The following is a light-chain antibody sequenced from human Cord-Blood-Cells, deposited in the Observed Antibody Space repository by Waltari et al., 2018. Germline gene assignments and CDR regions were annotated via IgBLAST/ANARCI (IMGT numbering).Light chain of an antibody. CDR3: QQYYSTPT. Sequence: DIVMTPSPDSMAVSLGERATINCKSSQSVLYSSNNKHYLAWYQQKPGQPPKLLIYWAFTREAGVPDRFSGSGSGTDFTLTISSLQAEDVAVYYCQQYYSTPTFGQGTKLEIK. CDR2: WAF. V-gene: IGKV4-1*01. CDR1: QSVLYSSNNKHY. J-gene: IGKJ2*01.